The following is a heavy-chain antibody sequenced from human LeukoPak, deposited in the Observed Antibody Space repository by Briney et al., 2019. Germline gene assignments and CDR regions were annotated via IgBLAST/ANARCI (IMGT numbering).Heavy chain of an antibody. CDR2: IYPDESNI. CDR3: ARPPSRGYSSSFEY. Sequence: GESLKISCEGSGYRFPTYWIAWVRQMPGKGLEWMGIIYPDESNIRYSPSFQGQVTISADKSISTAYHQWSSLKASDTAMYYCARPPSRGYSSSFEYWGQGTLVTVSS. V-gene: IGHV5-51*01. CDR1: GYRFPTYW. D-gene: IGHD2-2*03. J-gene: IGHJ4*02.